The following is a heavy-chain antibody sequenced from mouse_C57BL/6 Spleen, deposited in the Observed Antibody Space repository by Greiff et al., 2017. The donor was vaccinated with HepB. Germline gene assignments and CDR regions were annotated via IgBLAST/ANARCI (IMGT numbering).Heavy chain of an antibody. D-gene: IGHD1-1*01. V-gene: IGHV1-22*01. Sequence: VQLKQSGPELVKPGASVKMSCKASGYTFTDYNMHWVKQSHGKSLEWIGYINPNNGGTSYNQKFKGKATLTVNKSSSTAYMELRSLTSEDSAVYYCAMILLRSWYFDVWGTGTTVTVSS. J-gene: IGHJ1*03. CDR3: AMILLRSWYFDV. CDR2: INPNNGGT. CDR1: GYTFTDYN.